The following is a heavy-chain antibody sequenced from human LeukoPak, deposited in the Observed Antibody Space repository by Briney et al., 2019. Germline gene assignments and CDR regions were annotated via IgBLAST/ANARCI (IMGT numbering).Heavy chain of an antibody. CDR3: ARDAPWYYDILTGYPPPRVFDH. CDR1: GYTFTSYG. D-gene: IGHD3-9*01. V-gene: IGHV1-18*01. Sequence: GASVKVSCKASGYTFTSYGISWVRQAPGQGLEWMGWISAYNGNTNYAQKLQGRVTMTTDTSTSTAYMELRSLRSDDTAVYYCARDAPWYYDILTGYPPPRVFDHWGQGTLVTVSS. CDR2: ISAYNGNT. J-gene: IGHJ4*02.